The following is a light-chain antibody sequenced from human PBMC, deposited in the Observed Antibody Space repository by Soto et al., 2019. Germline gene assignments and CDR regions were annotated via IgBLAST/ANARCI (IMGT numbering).Light chain of an antibody. CDR1: QSIGDT. V-gene: IGKV3-20*01. CDR3: QQYGSSPTWT. J-gene: IGKJ1*01. CDR2: GAS. Sequence: EIVMTQSPATLSVSPGGRATLSCRASQSIGDTLAWYQQKPGQAPRLLIYGASSRATGIPDRFSGSGSGTDFTLTISRLEPEDSAVYYCQQYGSSPTWTFGQGTKVDIK.